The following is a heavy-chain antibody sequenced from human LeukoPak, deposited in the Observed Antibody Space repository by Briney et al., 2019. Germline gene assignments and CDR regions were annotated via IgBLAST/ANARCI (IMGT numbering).Heavy chain of an antibody. V-gene: IGHV4-59*01. D-gene: IGHD3-22*01. Sequence: SETLSLTCTVSGGSISSYYWSWIRQPPGKGLEWIGYIYYSGSTNYNPSLKSRVTISVDTSKNQFSLKLSSVTAADTAVNYCARGTILVPLDYWGQGTLVTVSS. J-gene: IGHJ4*02. CDR2: IYYSGST. CDR3: ARGTILVPLDY. CDR1: GGSISSYY.